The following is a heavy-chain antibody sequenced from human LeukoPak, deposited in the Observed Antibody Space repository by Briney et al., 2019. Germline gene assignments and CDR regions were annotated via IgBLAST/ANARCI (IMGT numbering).Heavy chain of an antibody. CDR3: ARGRYSGDYTDY. CDR1: GGSFSGYY. V-gene: IGHV4-34*01. J-gene: IGHJ4*02. D-gene: IGHD4-17*01. CDR2: INHSGST. Sequence: SETLSLTCAVYGGSFSGYYWSWIRQPPGKGLEWIGEINHSGSTNYNPSLKSRVTISVDTSKNQFSPKLSSVTAADTAVYYCARGRYSGDYTDYWGQGTLVTVSS.